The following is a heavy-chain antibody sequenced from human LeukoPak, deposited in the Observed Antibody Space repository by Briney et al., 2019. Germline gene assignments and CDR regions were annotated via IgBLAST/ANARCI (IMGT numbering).Heavy chain of an antibody. D-gene: IGHD5-24*01. Sequence: SETLSLTCTVSGGSISSGEYYWSWIRQPPGKGLEWIGYIYYSGSTYYNPSLKSRVTISVDTSKNQFSLKLSSVTAADTAVYYCARDLREDAFDIWGQGTMVTVSS. CDR1: GGSISSGEYY. CDR3: ARDLREDAFDI. V-gene: IGHV4-30-4*08. J-gene: IGHJ3*02. CDR2: IYYSGST.